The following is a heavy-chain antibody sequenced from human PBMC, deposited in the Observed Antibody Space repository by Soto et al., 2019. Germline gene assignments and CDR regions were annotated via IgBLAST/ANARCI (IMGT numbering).Heavy chain of an antibody. CDR3: ARLYYYYYGMDV. J-gene: IGHJ6*02. V-gene: IGHV5-10-1*01. Sequence: GASLKISCKGSGYSFTSYWISWVRQMPGKGLEWMGRIDPSDSYTNYSPSFQGHVTISADKSISTAYLQWSSLKASDTAMYYRARLYYYYYGMDVWGQGTTVTVSS. CDR2: IDPSDSYT. CDR1: GYSFTSYW.